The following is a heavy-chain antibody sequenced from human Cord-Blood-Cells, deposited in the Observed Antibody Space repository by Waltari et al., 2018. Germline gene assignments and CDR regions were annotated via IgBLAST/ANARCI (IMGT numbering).Heavy chain of an antibody. CDR3: ARRDSSSWYYYYYGMDV. D-gene: IGHD6-13*01. J-gene: IGHJ6*02. CDR1: GGSISSSSYY. Sequence: QVQLQQWGAGLLKPSETLSLTCAVSGGSISSSSYYWGWIRQPPGKGLEWIGSIYYSGSTYYNPSLRSRVTISVDTSKNQFSLKLSSVTAADTAVYYCARRDSSSWYYYYYGMDVWGQGTTVTVSS. CDR2: IYYSGST. V-gene: IGHV4-39*01.